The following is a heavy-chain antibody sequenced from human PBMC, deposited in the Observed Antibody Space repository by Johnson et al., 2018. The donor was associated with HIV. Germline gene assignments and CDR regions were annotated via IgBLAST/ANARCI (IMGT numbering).Heavy chain of an antibody. Sequence: VQLVESGGGLIQPGGSLRLSCAASGFTVSSNYMSWVRQAPGKGLEWMALTYYEGINKYYADSVKGRFTISRDNTKNTLYLQMNSLRDEDTAVYCCARPYILLQLVSAFDIWGQGTMVTVSS. CDR3: ARPYILLQLVSAFDI. CDR2: TYYEGINK. J-gene: IGHJ3*02. D-gene: IGHD6-6*01. CDR1: GFTVSSNY. V-gene: IGHV3-30*03.